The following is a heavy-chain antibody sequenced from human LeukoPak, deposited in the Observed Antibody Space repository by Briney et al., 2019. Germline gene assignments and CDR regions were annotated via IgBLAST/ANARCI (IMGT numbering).Heavy chain of an antibody. CDR1: GFTVSSNY. V-gene: IGHV3-53*01. Sequence: GGSLRLSRAASGFTVSSNYMSWVRQAPGKGLEWVSVIYSGGSTYYADSVKGRFTISRDNSKNTLYLQMNSLKTEDTAVYYCTTGATGYSCGLRDYFDYWGQGTLVTVSS. CDR3: TTGATGYSCGLRDYFDY. D-gene: IGHD6-19*01. J-gene: IGHJ4*02. CDR2: IYSGGST.